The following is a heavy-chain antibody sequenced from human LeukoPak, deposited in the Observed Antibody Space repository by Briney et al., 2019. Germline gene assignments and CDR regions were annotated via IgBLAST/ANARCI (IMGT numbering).Heavy chain of an antibody. D-gene: IGHD6-13*01. J-gene: IGHJ6*02. CDR3: ASQVSSSWYSVGYYYYGMDV. Sequence: ASVKVSCKASGYTFTRYYMHWVRQAPGQGLEWMGIINPSGGSTSYAQKFQGRVTMTRDTSTSTVYMELSSLRSEDTAVYYCASQVSSSWYSVGYYYYGMDVWGQGTTVTVSS. CDR2: INPSGGST. CDR1: GYTFTRYY. V-gene: IGHV1-46*01.